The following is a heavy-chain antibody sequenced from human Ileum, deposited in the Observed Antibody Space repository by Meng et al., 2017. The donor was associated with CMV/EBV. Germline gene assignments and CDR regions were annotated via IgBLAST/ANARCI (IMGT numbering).Heavy chain of an antibody. CDR2: MNPRSGNT. CDR3: ARAIARGSYYYGLDI. Sequence: ASVKVSCKASGYPFISYDINWVRQASGQGLEWMGWMNPRSGNTGQMQKFQGRLTMTRDTSIDTAYMELRSLTSEDTAVYYCARAIARGSYYYGLDIWGPGTTVTVSS. D-gene: IGHD2-15*01. J-gene: IGHJ6*02. CDR1: GYPFISYD. V-gene: IGHV1-8*01.